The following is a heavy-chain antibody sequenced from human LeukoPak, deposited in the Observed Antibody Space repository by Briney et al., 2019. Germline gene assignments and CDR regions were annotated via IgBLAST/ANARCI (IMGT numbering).Heavy chain of an antibody. CDR3: ARGGAGYYFDS. CDR1: EFNFRTKW. V-gene: IGHV3-7*01. J-gene: IGHJ4*02. CDR2: LNEDGSEK. D-gene: IGHD6-19*01. Sequence: GGSLRLSCAASEFNFRTKWMSWVRQPPGKGLEWVANLNEDGSEKYYVDSLKGRFTITRDNAENSLYLHMNSLRAEDTAVYYCARGGAGYYFDSWGQGTLLTVSS.